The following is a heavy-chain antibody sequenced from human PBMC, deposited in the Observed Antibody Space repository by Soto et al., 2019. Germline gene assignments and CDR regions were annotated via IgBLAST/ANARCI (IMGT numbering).Heavy chain of an antibody. Sequence: QDQLVQSGGEVKKPGASVKVSCKASGYIFTTYGIGWVRQAPGQGLEWMGWISAYNGNTDYAQKLQDRVTMTTDTSTITAYLELRSLRSDDTAVYYCARATRFEAFDIWGQGTMVTVSS. J-gene: IGHJ3*02. CDR2: ISAYNGNT. CDR1: GYIFTTYG. CDR3: ARATRFEAFDI. V-gene: IGHV1-18*01.